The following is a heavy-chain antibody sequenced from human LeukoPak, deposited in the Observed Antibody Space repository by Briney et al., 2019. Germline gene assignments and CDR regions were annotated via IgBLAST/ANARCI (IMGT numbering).Heavy chain of an antibody. CDR1: RFTFSNYG. D-gene: IGHD3-10*01. V-gene: IGHV4-34*08. J-gene: IGHJ4*02. CDR2: INHSGST. Sequence: GSLRLSCAASRFTFSNYGVNWIRQHPGKGREWIGEINHSGSTNYNPSLKSRVTISVDTSKNQFSLKLSSVTAADTAVYYCRVSIAMRRYYGSGSYYGRRQFDYWGQGTLVTVSS. CDR3: RVSIAMRRYYGSGSYYGRRQFDY.